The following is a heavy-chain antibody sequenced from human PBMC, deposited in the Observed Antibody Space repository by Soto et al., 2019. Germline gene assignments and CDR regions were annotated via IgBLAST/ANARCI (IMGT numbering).Heavy chain of an antibody. J-gene: IGHJ6*02. V-gene: IGHV4-31*03. CDR2: IYYSGST. CDR3: ARDSDYYYYGMDV. Sequence: PSETLSLTCTVSGGSISSGGYYWSWIRQHPGKGLEWIGYIYYSGSTYYNPSLKSRVTISVDTSKNQFSLKLSSVTAADTAVYYCARDSDYYYYGMDVWGQGTTVTASS. D-gene: IGHD3-10*01. CDR1: GGSISSGGYY.